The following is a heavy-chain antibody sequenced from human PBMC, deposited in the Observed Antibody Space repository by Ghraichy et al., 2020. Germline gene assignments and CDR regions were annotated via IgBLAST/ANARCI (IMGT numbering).Heavy chain of an antibody. D-gene: IGHD3-3*01. V-gene: IGHV3-48*01. J-gene: IGHJ4*02. CDR1: GFTFSSYS. CDR2: ISSSSSTI. CDR3: ARCVLVFRVVAYYFDY. Sequence: GGSLRLSCAASGFTFSSYSMNWVRQAPGKGLEWVSYISSSSSTIYYADSVKGRFTISRDNAKNSLYLQMNSLRAEDTAVYYCARCVLVFRVVAYYFDYWGQRTLVTV.